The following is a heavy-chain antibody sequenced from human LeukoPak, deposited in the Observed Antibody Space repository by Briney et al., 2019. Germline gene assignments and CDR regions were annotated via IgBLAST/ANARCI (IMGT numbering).Heavy chain of an antibody. Sequence: GASVKVSCKASGATFTSYAISWVRQAPGQGLEWMGGIIPIFGTANYAQKFKGRVTITAAESTSTAYMELSSLGSEDTAVYYCARDESIAAAGFDYWGQGTLVTVSS. J-gene: IGHJ4*02. V-gene: IGHV1-69*01. D-gene: IGHD6-13*01. CDR3: ARDESIAAAGFDY. CDR1: GATFTSYA. CDR2: IIPIFGTA.